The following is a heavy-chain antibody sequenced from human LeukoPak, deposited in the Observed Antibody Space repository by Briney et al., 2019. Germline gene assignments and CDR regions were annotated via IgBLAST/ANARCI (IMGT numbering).Heavy chain of an antibody. Sequence: GGSLRLSCAASGFTFSSYAMHWVRQAPGKGLEWVAVISYDGSNKYYADSVKGPFTISRDNSKNTLYLQMNSLRAEDTAVYYCAREVVPAAMGNWFDPWGQGTLVTVSS. D-gene: IGHD2-2*01. CDR1: GFTFSSYA. CDR2: ISYDGSNK. J-gene: IGHJ5*02. V-gene: IGHV3-30*01. CDR3: AREVVPAAMGNWFDP.